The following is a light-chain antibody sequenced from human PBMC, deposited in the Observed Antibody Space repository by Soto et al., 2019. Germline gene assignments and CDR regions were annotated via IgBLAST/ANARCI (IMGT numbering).Light chain of an antibody. V-gene: IGLV2-14*03. J-gene: IGLJ3*02. CDR1: SSDVGGYNY. Sequence: QSALTQPASVSGSPGQSITISCTGTSSDVGGYNYVSWYQQHPGKAPKLMISNVGDRPSGVSNRFSGSKSGNTASLTISGLQTEDEADYYCSPYTTGSTVVFGGGTKLTVL. CDR2: NVG. CDR3: SPYTTGSTVV.